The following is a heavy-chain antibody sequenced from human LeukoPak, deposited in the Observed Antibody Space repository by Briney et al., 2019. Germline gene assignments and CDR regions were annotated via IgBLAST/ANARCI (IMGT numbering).Heavy chain of an antibody. CDR3: ATSPGRITIFGVVIERISGHPYYFDY. CDR1: GASFSGYY. J-gene: IGHJ4*02. V-gene: IGHV4-34*01. D-gene: IGHD3-3*01. CDR2: IYYSGST. Sequence: SETLSLTCAVYGASFSGYYWSWIRQPPGKGLEWIGSIYYSGSTYYNPSLKSRVTISVDTSKNQFSLKLSSVTAADTAVYYCATSPGRITIFGVVIERISGHPYYFDYWGQGTLVTVSS.